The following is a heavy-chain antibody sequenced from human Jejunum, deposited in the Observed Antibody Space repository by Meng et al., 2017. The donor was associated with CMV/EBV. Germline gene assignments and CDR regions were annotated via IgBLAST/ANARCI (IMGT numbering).Heavy chain of an antibody. CDR2: IYWNDGK. Sequence: NNGVGVGWIRQPPGMALEWLALIYWNDGKRYRPGLKSRLTITKVTSKNQVVLTMTNMDPVDTATYYCAHMYDFWSVNYFYYGMDVWGQGTTVTVSS. V-gene: IGHV2-5*01. CDR1: NNGVG. CDR3: AHMYDFWSVNYFYYGMDV. D-gene: IGHD3-3*01. J-gene: IGHJ6*02.